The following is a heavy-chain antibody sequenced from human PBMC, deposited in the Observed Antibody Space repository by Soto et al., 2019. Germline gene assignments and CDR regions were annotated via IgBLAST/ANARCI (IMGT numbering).Heavy chain of an antibody. CDR3: ARAVGPFDY. D-gene: IGHD1-26*01. CDR2: IWHDGSYK. CDR1: GFTFSIYG. V-gene: IGHV3-33*01. J-gene: IGHJ4*02. Sequence: QVQLVESGGGVVQPGRSLRLSCAASGFTFSIYGIHWVRQAPGKGLEWVAVIWHDGSYKYYADSVKGRFTISRDNSKNTLYLQMTSQRAGDTAVYYFARAVGPFDYWGQGTLVSVSS.